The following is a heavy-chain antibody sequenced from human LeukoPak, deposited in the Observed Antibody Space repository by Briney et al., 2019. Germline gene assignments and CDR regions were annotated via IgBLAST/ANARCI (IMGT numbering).Heavy chain of an antibody. Sequence: PSETLSLTCAVSGGSISSSSYYWGWIRQPPGKGLEWIGSIYYSGSTYYNPSLKSRVTISVDTSKNQFSLKLSSVTAADTAVYYCARHGDYGNWFDPWGQGTLVTVSS. V-gene: IGHV4-39*01. CDR3: ARHGDYGNWFDP. CDR1: GGSISSSSYY. D-gene: IGHD4-17*01. J-gene: IGHJ5*02. CDR2: IYYSGST.